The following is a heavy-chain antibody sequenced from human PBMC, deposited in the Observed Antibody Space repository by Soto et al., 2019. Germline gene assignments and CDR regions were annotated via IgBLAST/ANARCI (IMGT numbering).Heavy chain of an antibody. Sequence: ASVKVSCKASGFTFTSSAVQWVRQARGQRLEWIGWIVVGSGNTNYAQKFQERVTITRDTSKNQFSLKLSSVTAADTAVYYCARGWRQQLLWFDPWGQGTLVTVSS. CDR1: GFTFTSSA. CDR2: IVVGSGNT. CDR3: ARGWRQQLLWFDP. J-gene: IGHJ5*02. V-gene: IGHV1-58*01. D-gene: IGHD6-13*01.